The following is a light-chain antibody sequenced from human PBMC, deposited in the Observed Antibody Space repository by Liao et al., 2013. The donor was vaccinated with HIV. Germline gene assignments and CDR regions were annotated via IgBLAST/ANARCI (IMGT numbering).Light chain of an antibody. J-gene: IGLJ2*01. CDR3: QAWDTNTAI. V-gene: IGLV3-1*01. CDR1: KLGNKF. Sequence: SYVLTQSPSVSVSPGQTATIACSGDKLGNKFTTWYQQRPGQSPVLVMYQDSKRPSGISERFSGSNSGNTATLTISETQAMDEADYYCQAWDTNTAIFGGGTKLTVL. CDR2: QDS.